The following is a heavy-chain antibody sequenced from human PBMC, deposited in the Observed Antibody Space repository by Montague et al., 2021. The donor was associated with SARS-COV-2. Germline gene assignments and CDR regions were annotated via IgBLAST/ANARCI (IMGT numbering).Heavy chain of an antibody. J-gene: IGHJ3*02. CDR1: GGSFSNYY. V-gene: IGHV4-34*01. D-gene: IGHD2-21*01. CDR3: ARGRRPVLVLGDGRAGRAFDI. CDR2: VNQSGTT. Sequence: SETLSLTCAISGGSFSNYYWSWIRQPPGKGLEWIGEVNQSGTTIYNPSVKSGVTISEDTSKNQFYLRLNSVTAADTAVYYCARGRRPVLVLGDGRAGRAFDIWGQGTMVTVSS.